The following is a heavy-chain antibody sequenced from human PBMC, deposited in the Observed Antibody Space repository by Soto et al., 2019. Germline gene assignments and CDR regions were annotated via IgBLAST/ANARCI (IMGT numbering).Heavy chain of an antibody. CDR2: ISSSSSYI. CDR1: GFTFSSYS. CDR3: ARDDGYCSGGSCYSSLIDY. V-gene: IGHV3-21*01. Sequence: EVQLVESGGGLVKPGGSLRLSCAASGFTFSSYSMNWVRQAPGKGLEWVSSISSSSSYIYYADSVKGRLTISRDNAKNSLYLQLNSLRAEDTAVYYCARDDGYCSGGSCYSSLIDYWGQGTLVTVSS. D-gene: IGHD2-15*01. J-gene: IGHJ4*02.